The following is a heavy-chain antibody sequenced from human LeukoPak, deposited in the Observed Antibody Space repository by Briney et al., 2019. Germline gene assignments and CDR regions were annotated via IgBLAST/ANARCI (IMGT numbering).Heavy chain of an antibody. CDR3: AKDVLYSSSWYEGTILYYFDY. D-gene: IGHD6-13*01. CDR2: ISGSGGST. V-gene: IGHV3-23*01. CDR1: GFTFSSCA. J-gene: IGHJ4*02. Sequence: QPGGSLRLSCTASGFTFSSCAMSWVRQAPGKGLEWVSDISGSGGSTYYADSVKGRFTISRDNSKNTLYLQMNSLRAEDTAVYYCAKDVLYSSSWYEGTILYYFDYWGQGTLVTVSS.